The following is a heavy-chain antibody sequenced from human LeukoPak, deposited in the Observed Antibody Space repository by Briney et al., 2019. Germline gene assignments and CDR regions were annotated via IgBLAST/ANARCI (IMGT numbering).Heavy chain of an antibody. D-gene: IGHD4-17*01. V-gene: IGHV3-53*01. Sequence: PGGSLRLSCAVSGFTVSSDYMSWVRQAPGKGLEWVSVIYSGGSTYYADSVKGRFTISRDNSKNTLYLQMNSLRAEGTAVYYCARLPATVTTKGYYYYYYMDVWGKGTTVTVSS. J-gene: IGHJ6*03. CDR3: ARLPATVTTKGYYYYYYMDV. CDR1: GFTVSSDY. CDR2: IYSGGST.